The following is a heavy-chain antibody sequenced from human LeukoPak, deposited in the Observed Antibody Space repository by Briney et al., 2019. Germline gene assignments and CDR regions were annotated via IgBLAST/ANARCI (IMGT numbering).Heavy chain of an antibody. J-gene: IGHJ4*02. CDR3: AKPQGLDYGDYLYYFDY. Sequence: GGSLRLSCAASGFTFSSYGMHWVRQAPGKGLEWVAVISDDGSNKYYADSVKGRFTISRDNSKNTLYLQMNSLRAEDTAVYYCAKPQGLDYGDYLYYFDYWGQGTLVTVSS. CDR1: GFTFSSYG. D-gene: IGHD4-17*01. V-gene: IGHV3-30*18. CDR2: ISDDGSNK.